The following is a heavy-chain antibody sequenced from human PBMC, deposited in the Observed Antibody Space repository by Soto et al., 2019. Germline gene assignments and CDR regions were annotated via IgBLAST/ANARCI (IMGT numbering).Heavy chain of an antibody. J-gene: IGHJ4*02. V-gene: IGHV3-11*05. D-gene: IGHD5-12*01. CDR2: ISSSSSYT. CDR1: GFTFSDYY. CDR3: ARDHHRYSGYDYVDY. Sequence: QVQLVESGGGLVKPGGSLRLSCVASGFTFSDYYMSWIRQAPWKGLEWVSYISSSSSYTNYADSVKGRFTISRDNAKNSLYLQMNSLRAEDTAVYYCARDHHRYSGYDYVDYWGQGTLGTVSS.